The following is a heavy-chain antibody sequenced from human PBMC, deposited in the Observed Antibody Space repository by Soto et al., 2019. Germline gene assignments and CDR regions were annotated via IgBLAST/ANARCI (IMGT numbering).Heavy chain of an antibody. Sequence: QVQLQESGPGLVKPSQTLSLTCTVSGVSIYSGDFYWSWIRQHPGKGLEWIGYIYYSGSTYSNPSLKSRVTISVDTSKNQFSLKLSSVTAADTAVYYCARGTFWSGYHIDYWGQGTLVTVSS. CDR3: ARGTFWSGYHIDY. CDR2: IYYSGST. D-gene: IGHD3-3*01. CDR1: GVSIYSGDFY. J-gene: IGHJ4*02. V-gene: IGHV4-31*03.